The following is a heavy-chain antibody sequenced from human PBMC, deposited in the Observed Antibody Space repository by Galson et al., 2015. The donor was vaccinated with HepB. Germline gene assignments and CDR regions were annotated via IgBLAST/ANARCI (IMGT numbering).Heavy chain of an antibody. V-gene: IGHV1-18*01. Sequence: SVKVSCKASGYTCTSCGFSWVRQAPGQGLEWMGWISANNGNTNYAQKLQGRVTMTTDTSTSTAYMELTSLRSDDTAVYYCARVNVRCSNGVCANWFDPWGQGTLVTVTS. J-gene: IGHJ5*02. CDR1: GYTCTSCG. CDR3: ARVNVRCSNGVCANWFDP. CDR2: ISANNGNT. D-gene: IGHD2-8*01.